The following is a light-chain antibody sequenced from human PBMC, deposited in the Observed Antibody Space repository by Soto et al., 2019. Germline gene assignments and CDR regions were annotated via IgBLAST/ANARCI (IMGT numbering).Light chain of an antibody. Sequence: QSALTQPPSASGSPGQSVAISCTGTSSDVGGYNYVSWYQQHPGKAPKLMIYEVNKRPSGVPDRFSGSKSGNTASLTVSGLQAEDEADYYCSSYAGRNNYVFGSGTKLTVL. CDR2: EVN. J-gene: IGLJ1*01. CDR3: SSYAGRNNYV. CDR1: SSDVGGYNY. V-gene: IGLV2-8*01.